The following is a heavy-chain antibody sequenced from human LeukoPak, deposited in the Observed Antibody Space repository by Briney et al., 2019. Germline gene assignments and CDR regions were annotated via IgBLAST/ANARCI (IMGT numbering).Heavy chain of an antibody. D-gene: IGHD3-22*01. Sequence: GFXXXXYSMNWVRQAPGKGLEWVSSISSSSSYIYYADSVKGRFTISRDNAKNSLYLQMNSLRAEDTAVYYCARDGNYYDSSGERFDRIWGQGTLVTVSS. CDR1: GFXXXXYS. V-gene: IGHV3-21*01. J-gene: IGHJ4*02. CDR3: ARDGNYYDSSGERFDRI. CDR2: ISSSSSYI.